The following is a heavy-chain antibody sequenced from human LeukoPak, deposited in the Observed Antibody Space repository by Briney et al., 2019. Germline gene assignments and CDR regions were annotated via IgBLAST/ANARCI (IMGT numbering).Heavy chain of an antibody. CDR3: ARGIYTSSPRNPKNFFDY. V-gene: IGHV3-7*01. Sequence: PGGSLRLSCAASGFTFRSYWMNWVRQAPGKGLEWVADIKPDGNKESYVDSVKGRFTISRDNAKNSLYLQMNSLRAEDTAVYFCARGIYTSSPRNPKNFFDYWGQGTLVTVS. CDR1: GFTFRSYW. CDR2: IKPDGNKE. J-gene: IGHJ4*02. D-gene: IGHD2-2*02.